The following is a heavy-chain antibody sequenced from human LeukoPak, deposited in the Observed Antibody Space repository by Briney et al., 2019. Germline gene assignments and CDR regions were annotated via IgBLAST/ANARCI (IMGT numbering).Heavy chain of an antibody. CDR1: GGSISSYY. CDR3: ARELDGNRYYYYMDV. V-gene: IGHV4-4*07. D-gene: IGHD5-24*01. CDR2: IYTSGST. Sequence: KPSETLSLTCTVSGGSISSYYWSWIRQPAGKGLEWIGRIYTSGSTNYNPSLKSRVTMSVDTSKNQFSLRLSSVTAADTAVYYCARELDGNRYYYYMDVWGKGTTVTISS. J-gene: IGHJ6*03.